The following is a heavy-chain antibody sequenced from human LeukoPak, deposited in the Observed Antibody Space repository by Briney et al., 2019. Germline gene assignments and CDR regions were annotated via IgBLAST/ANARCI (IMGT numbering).Heavy chain of an antibody. J-gene: IGHJ6*03. D-gene: IGHD3-22*01. CDR1: GGTFSSYA. CDR2: ISAYNGKT. Sequence: ASVKVSCKASGGTFSSYAISWVRQAPGQGLEWMGWISAYNGKTNYAQKLQGRVTMTTDTSTSTAYMELRSLRSDDTAVYYCARDRDYYDSSGYPRYYYYYYYMDVWGKGTTVTISS. V-gene: IGHV1-18*01. CDR3: ARDRDYYDSSGYPRYYYYYYYMDV.